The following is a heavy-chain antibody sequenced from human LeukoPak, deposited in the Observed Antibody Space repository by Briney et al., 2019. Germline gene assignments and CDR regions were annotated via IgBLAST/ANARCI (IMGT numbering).Heavy chain of an antibody. CDR1: GLTVSSNY. Sequence: AGSLRLSCAASGLTVSSNYMSWVRQAPGKGLEWVSVIYSGGSTYYAESVKGRFTISRDNSKNTLYLQMKSLRAEDTAVYYCAREFEVAGLAMDVWGKGTTVTVSS. J-gene: IGHJ6*04. CDR3: AREFEVAGLAMDV. CDR2: IYSGGST. D-gene: IGHD6-19*01. V-gene: IGHV3-53*01.